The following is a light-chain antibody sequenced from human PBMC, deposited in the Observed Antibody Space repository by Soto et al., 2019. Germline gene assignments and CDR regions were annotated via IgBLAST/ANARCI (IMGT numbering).Light chain of an antibody. V-gene: IGLV1-40*01. J-gene: IGLJ1*01. CDR1: SSNIGAGYD. CDR2: ANS. Sequence: QSVLTQPPSVSGAPGQRVTISCTVSSSNIGAGYDVHWYLQLPGTAPKLLIYANSDRPSGVPDRFSASKSGTSASLAITGLQAEDEADYYCQSYDISLRGSRVFGTGTKVTVL. CDR3: QSYDISLRGSRV.